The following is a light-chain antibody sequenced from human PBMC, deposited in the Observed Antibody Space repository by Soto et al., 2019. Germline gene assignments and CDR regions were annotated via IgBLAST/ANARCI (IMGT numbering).Light chain of an antibody. J-gene: IGLJ1*01. CDR2: QDS. CDR1: KLGDKY. Sequence: SYELTQPPSVSVSPGQTASITCSGDKLGDKYACWYQQKPGQSPVLVIYQDSKRPSGIPERFSGSNSGNTANLTISGTQAMDEADYYCQAWDSSTAIFGTGTKLTVL. CDR3: QAWDSSTAI. V-gene: IGLV3-1*01.